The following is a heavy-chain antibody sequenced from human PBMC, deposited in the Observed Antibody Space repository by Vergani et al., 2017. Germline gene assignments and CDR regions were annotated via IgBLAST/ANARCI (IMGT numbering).Heavy chain of an antibody. J-gene: IGHJ4*02. V-gene: IGHV3-23*04. CDR2: ISAGGIST. CDR3: AVVEMATMGFDY. Sequence: VQLVESGGGLVKPGGSLRLSCAASGFTLSDYYMSWIRQAPGKGLEWVSGISAGGISTYYADSVKGRFTISRDNSKNTLDLQMNSLRAEDTAVYYCAVVEMATMGFDYWGQGTLVTVSS. D-gene: IGHD5-24*01. CDR1: GFTLSDYY.